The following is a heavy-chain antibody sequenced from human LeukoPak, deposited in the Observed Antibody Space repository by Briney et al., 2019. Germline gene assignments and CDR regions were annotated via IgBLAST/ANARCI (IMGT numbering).Heavy chain of an antibody. Sequence: GSLRLSCAPPGFTVSSNYMSWVRQAPGKGLGWIGSIYYSGSTYYNPSLKSRVTISVDTSKNQFSLKLSSVTAADTAVYYCARDDITMVRGVFSYYMDVWGKGTTVTVSS. J-gene: IGHJ6*03. D-gene: IGHD3-10*01. CDR1: GFTVSSNY. V-gene: IGHV4-38-2*02. CDR3: ARDDITMVRGVFSYYMDV. CDR2: IYYSGST.